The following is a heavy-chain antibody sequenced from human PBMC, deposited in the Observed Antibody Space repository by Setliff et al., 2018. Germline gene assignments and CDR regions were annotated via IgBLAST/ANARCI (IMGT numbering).Heavy chain of an antibody. D-gene: IGHD3-10*01. J-gene: IGHJ4*02. Sequence: PGGSLRLSCLASGFSFSNTKMSWIRQAPGKGLEWVGRIKSAADGGTIEYAAAGNVRFTVSRDDSKNTLFLQMSSLKTEDTALYYCTTDWSRGDSGNYLRLDYWGPGTLVTVSS. CDR3: TTDWSRGDSGNYLRLDY. CDR2: IKSAADGGTI. V-gene: IGHV3-15*01. CDR1: GFSFSNTK.